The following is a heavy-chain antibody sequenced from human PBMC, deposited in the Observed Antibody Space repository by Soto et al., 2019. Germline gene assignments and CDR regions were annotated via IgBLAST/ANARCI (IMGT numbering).Heavy chain of an antibody. J-gene: IGHJ6*03. CDR1: GFRFSSYV. CDR3: AKVARPDDVLSGYYRVYYFHYMDV. CDR2: ISGNGAST. D-gene: IGHD3-3*01. V-gene: IGHV3-23*01. Sequence: QLLESGGDLVQPGGSLRLSCTASGFRFSSYVMRWIRQAPGKGLEWVAAISGNGASTYYADSVKGRFTFSRDNSKNIVFLQMNHLRDEDTAVYYCAKVARPDDVLSGYYRVYYFHYMDVWGQGTTVTVS.